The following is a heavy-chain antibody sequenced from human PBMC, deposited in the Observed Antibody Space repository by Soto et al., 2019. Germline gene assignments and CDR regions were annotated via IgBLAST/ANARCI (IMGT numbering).Heavy chain of an antibody. CDR1: GFTFSSYG. CDR2: IWYDGSNK. Sequence: QVQLVESGGGVVQPGRSLRLSCAASGFTFSSYGMHWVRQAPGKGLEWVAVIWYDGSNKYYADSVKGRFTISRDNSKNTLYLQRNSLRAEDTAVYYCASGDYGGNSWFDPWGQGTLVTVSS. J-gene: IGHJ5*02. D-gene: IGHD4-17*01. V-gene: IGHV3-33*01. CDR3: ASGDYGGNSWFDP.